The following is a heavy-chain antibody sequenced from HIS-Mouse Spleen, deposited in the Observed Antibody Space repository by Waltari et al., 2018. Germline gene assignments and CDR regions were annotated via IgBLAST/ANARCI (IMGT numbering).Heavy chain of an antibody. CDR3: AREIPYSSSWYDWYFDL. D-gene: IGHD6-13*01. J-gene: IGHJ2*01. Sequence: LQLQESGPGLVKPSETLSLTCTVSGGSISSRRYYWGWIRQPPGKGLEWIGSIDYSGSTYYNPSLKSRVTISVDTSKNQFSLKLSSVTAADTAVYYCAREIPYSSSWYDWYFDLWGRGTLVTVSS. CDR2: IDYSGST. CDR1: GGSISSRRYY. V-gene: IGHV4-39*07.